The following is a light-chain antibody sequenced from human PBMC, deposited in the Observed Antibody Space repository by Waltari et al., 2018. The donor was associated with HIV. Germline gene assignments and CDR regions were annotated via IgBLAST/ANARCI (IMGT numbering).Light chain of an antibody. V-gene: IGLV2-23*01. J-gene: IGLJ2*01. Sequence: XXLTQPASXSGSPGQSXTXXXXXXXSDXGSYNLVSWYQNHPGKAPKLMXXXXSKRPSGVSNRXXXXXSXXTASLTISGLQAEDEADYYCCSYAGNTVVFGGGTKLTVL. CDR3: CSYAGNTVV. CDR2: XXS. CDR1: XSDXGSYNL.